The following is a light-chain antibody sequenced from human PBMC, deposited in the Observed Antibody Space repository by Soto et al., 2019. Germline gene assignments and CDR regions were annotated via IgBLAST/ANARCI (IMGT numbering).Light chain of an antibody. Sequence: DIQMTQSPSSLSASVGGRVTITCRASQGIGSYLAWYQQKPGKVPKLLIYAASTLQAGVPSRFSGSGSGTDFTLTISSLQPADVATSYCQNYNSAHPGTFGQGTKVEIK. CDR3: QNYNSAHPGT. CDR1: QGIGSY. CDR2: AAS. V-gene: IGKV1-27*01. J-gene: IGKJ1*01.